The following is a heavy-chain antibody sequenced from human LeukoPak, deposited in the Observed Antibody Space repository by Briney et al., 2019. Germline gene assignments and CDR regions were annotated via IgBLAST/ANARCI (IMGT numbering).Heavy chain of an antibody. CDR2: IRYDGSNK. Sequence: GGSLRLSCAASGFTFSSYSMNWVRQAPGKGLEWVAFIRYDGSNKYYADSVKGRFTISRDNSKNTLYLQMNSLRAEDTAVYYCAKDTGTSFDYWGQGTLVTVSS. V-gene: IGHV3-30*02. CDR1: GFTFSSYS. D-gene: IGHD2-2*01. CDR3: AKDTGTSFDY. J-gene: IGHJ4*02.